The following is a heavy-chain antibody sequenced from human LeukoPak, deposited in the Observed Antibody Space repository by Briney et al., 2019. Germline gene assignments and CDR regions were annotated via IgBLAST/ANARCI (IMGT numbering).Heavy chain of an antibody. J-gene: IGHJ4*02. Sequence: PGGSLRLSCAASGFTFSSYAKHWVRHAPGGGLEYVSTISNNGGSTYYANSVKGRITISRDNSKNTLYLQMGSLRAEHMAVYYCARGHVSGSFLDYWGQGTLVTVSS. V-gene: IGHV3-64*01. CDR1: GFTFSSYA. CDR3: ARGHVSGSFLDY. CDR2: ISNNGGST. D-gene: IGHD1-26*01.